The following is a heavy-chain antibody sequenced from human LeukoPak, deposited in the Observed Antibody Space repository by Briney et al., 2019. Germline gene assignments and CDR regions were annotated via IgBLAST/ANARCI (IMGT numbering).Heavy chain of an antibody. V-gene: IGHV3-9*01. CDR2: ISWNSGSI. D-gene: IGHD3-3*01. Sequence: GGSLRLSCAASGFTFDDYAMHWVRQAPGKGLEWVSGISWNSGSIGYADSVKGRFTISRDNSKNTLYLQMNSLRAEDTAVYYCARDRDYDFWSGYPDYWGQGTLVTVSS. CDR3: ARDRDYDFWSGYPDY. J-gene: IGHJ4*02. CDR1: GFTFDDYA.